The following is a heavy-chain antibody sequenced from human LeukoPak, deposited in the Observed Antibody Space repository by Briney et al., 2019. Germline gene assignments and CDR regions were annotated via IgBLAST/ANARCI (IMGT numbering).Heavy chain of an antibody. CDR1: GFTFSSYA. CDR2: ISSSSSYI. Sequence: GGSLRLSCAASGFTFSSYAMSWVRQAPGKGLEWVSSISSSSSYIYYADSVKGRFTISRDNAKNSLYLQMNSLRAEDTAVYYCAREIIGEWLYDYWGQGTLVTVSS. V-gene: IGHV3-21*01. D-gene: IGHD3-3*01. CDR3: AREIIGEWLYDY. J-gene: IGHJ4*02.